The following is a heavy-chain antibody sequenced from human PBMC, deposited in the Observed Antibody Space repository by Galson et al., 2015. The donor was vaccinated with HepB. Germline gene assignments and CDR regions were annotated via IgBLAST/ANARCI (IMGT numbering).Heavy chain of an antibody. CDR1: GFTFSSYW. V-gene: IGHV3-74*01. D-gene: IGHD6-13*01. CDR3: ARVGAIAAAATRSNWFDP. Sequence: SLRLSCAASGFTFSSYWMHWVRQAPGTGLVWVSRINNDGSSTSYADSVKGRFTISRDNAKNTLYLQMNSLRAEDTAVYYCARVGAIAAAATRSNWFDPWGQGSLVTVSS. J-gene: IGHJ5*02. CDR2: INNDGSST.